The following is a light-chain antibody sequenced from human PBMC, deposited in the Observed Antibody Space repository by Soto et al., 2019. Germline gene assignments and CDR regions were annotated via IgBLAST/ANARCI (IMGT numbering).Light chain of an antibody. CDR1: QSVGNN. Sequence: EVMMTQSPATLSVSPGERATLSCRASQSVGNNIAWYQQKPGQAPRLLIYYASTRVTGIPARFSGSGSGTEFTLTISSLQSEDFALSCCQQYNDWPPITFGQGTRLEI. J-gene: IGKJ5*01. CDR3: QQYNDWPPIT. CDR2: YAS. V-gene: IGKV3-15*01.